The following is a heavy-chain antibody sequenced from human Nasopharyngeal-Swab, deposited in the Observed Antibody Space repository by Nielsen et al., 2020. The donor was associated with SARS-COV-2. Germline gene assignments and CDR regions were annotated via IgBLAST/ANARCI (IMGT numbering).Heavy chain of an antibody. CDR3: ARVFWGYCSSTSCSNYYYYYYMDV. J-gene: IGHJ6*03. V-gene: IGHV4-31*02. CDR2: IYYSGST. D-gene: IGHD2-2*01. Sequence: WIRQPSGKGLEWIGYIYYSGSTYYNPSLKSRVTISVDTSKNQFSLKLSSVTAADTAVYYCARVFWGYCSSTSCSNYYYYYYMDVWGKGTTVTVSS.